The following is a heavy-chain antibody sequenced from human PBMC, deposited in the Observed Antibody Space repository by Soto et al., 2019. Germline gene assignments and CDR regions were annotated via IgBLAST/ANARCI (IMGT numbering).Heavy chain of an antibody. CDR1: GGTFSNHA. CDR3: ARGPDRSGFYLFDY. J-gene: IGHJ4*02. D-gene: IGHD3-22*01. CDR2: IIPLSGTT. Sequence: SVKVSCKASGGTFSNHALSWVRQAPGQGPEWMRGIIPLSGTTNYVQKFQGRVTITADESMTTAYMELSSLRYEDTAVYYCARGPDRSGFYLFDYWGQGTLVTVSS. V-gene: IGHV1-69*13.